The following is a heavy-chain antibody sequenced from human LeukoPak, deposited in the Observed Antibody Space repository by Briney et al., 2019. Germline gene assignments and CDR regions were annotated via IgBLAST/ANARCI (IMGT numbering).Heavy chain of an antibody. CDR1: GGSISSSSYY. J-gene: IGHJ6*03. D-gene: IGHD3-10*01. CDR2: INHSGST. CDR3: ARGGYGSRYYYYYYMDV. V-gene: IGHV4-39*07. Sequence: SETLSLTCTVSGGSISSSSYYWSWIRRRPGKGLEWIGEINHSGSTNYNPSLKSRVTISVDTSKNQFSLKLSSVTAADTAVYYCARGGYGSRYYYYYYMDVWGKGTTVTVSS.